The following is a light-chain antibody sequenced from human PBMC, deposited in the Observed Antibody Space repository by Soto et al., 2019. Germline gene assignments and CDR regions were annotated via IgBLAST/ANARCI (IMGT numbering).Light chain of an antibody. Sequence: IVMTQSPATLSVSPGDRATLSCRASQSVSSNLAWYQQKPGQAPRLLIYGASTRATGIPARFSGSGSGTEFTLTISSLQSEDFAVYYCQQYNNWPPLTFGQGTRLEIK. CDR3: QQYNNWPPLT. J-gene: IGKJ5*01. V-gene: IGKV3-15*01. CDR2: GAS. CDR1: QSVSSN.